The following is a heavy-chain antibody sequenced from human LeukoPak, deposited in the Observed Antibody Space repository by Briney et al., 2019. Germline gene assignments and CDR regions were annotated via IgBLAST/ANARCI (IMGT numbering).Heavy chain of an antibody. D-gene: IGHD3-22*01. Sequence: GGSLRLSCAASGFTFDDYAMHWVRQAPGKGREWVSDISWNRWSIVYADSVRGRFTISRDNAKNSMYLQMNSMSVEDTALYYCETAGRYYSSGYYGPFDIWGTGTMVTVSS. V-gene: IGHV3-9*01. CDR3: ETAGRYYSSGYYGPFDI. CDR1: GFTFDDYA. CDR2: ISWNRWSI. J-gene: IGHJ3*02.